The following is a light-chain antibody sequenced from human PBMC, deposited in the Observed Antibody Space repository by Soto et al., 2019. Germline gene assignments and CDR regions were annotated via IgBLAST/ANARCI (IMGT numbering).Light chain of an antibody. Sequence: EIVSTQSPGTLSLSPGERATLSCRSSQSVSSSYLAWYQQKPGQAPRLLIYDVSSRATGIPDRFSGSGSGTAFTLTISRLEPEDFAVYYCQQYGSSPTFGQGTKVEIK. CDR3: QQYGSSPT. J-gene: IGKJ1*01. CDR2: DVS. CDR1: QSVSSSY. V-gene: IGKV3-20*01.